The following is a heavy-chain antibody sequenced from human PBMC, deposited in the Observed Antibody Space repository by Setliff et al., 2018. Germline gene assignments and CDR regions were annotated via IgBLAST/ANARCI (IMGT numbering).Heavy chain of an antibody. CDR3: AMTGDRGYSGYER. CDR2: IYYRGST. J-gene: IGHJ4*02. D-gene: IGHD5-12*01. Sequence: SETLSLTCAVSGYSISSGYNWGWIRQPPGKGLEWIGSIYYRGSTSYNSSLKSRVSISVDTSKNQFSLNLNAVTAADTAVYYCAMTGDRGYSGYERWGQGTLVTVS. V-gene: IGHV4-38-2*01. CDR1: GYSISSGYN.